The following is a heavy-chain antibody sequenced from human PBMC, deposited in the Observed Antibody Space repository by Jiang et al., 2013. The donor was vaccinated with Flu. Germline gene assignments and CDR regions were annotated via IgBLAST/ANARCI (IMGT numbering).Heavy chain of an antibody. CDR3: ARGYKYAYDY. CDR1: NAG. D-gene: IGHD2-2*01. Sequence: NAGWHWIRQSPSRGLEWLGRTYYRSKWYTDYAVSLKSRIIINSDTSKNQFSLQLNSVAPGDTALYYCARGYKYAYDYWGQGILVTVSS. J-gene: IGHJ4*02. CDR2: TYYRSKWYT. V-gene: IGHV6-1*01.